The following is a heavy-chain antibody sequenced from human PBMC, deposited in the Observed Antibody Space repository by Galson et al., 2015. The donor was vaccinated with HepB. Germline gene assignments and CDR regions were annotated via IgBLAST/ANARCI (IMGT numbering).Heavy chain of an antibody. J-gene: IGHJ3*02. V-gene: IGHV3-7*01. CDR2: IKQDGSEK. Sequence: SLRLSCAASGFTFDDFAMHWVRQAPGKALEWVANIKQDGSEKHYVDSVKGRFTISRDNVKNSLYLQMSTLRAEDTAVYYCARAIYGDWGSDAFDIWGQGTMVTVSS. CDR3: ARAIYGDWGSDAFDI. CDR1: GFTFDDFA. D-gene: IGHD4-17*01.